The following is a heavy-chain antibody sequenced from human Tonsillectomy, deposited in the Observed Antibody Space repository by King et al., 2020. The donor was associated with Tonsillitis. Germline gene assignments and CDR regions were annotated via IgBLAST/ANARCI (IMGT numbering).Heavy chain of an antibody. CDR1: GGSISTYY. CDR3: ARQYAYYDPFDY. D-gene: IGHD3-16*01. CDR2: IYNSGST. V-gene: IGHV4-59*01. Sequence: VQLQESGPGLVKPSETLSLTCTVSGGSISTYYWSWIRQPPGKGLEWIGYIYNSGSTNYNPSLKSRVTISVDTSTNQFSLKLSSVTAADTAVYYCARQYAYYDPFDYWGQGTLVTVSS. J-gene: IGHJ4*02.